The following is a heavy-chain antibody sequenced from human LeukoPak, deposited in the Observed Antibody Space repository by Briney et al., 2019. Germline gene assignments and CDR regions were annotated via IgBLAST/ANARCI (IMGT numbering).Heavy chain of an antibody. CDR1: GFAFDDFA. Sequence: GGSLRLSCTTSGFAFDDFAMSWVRQRAGKGVEWVGFIRRRAYGGAAEYAASVKGRFIISRDDSKGIAYSQMNSLKTEDTAVYYCSRNGLVDFDYWGQGSRVIVSP. CDR3: SRNGLVDFDY. V-gene: IGHV3-49*04. CDR2: IRRRAYGGAA. J-gene: IGHJ4*02.